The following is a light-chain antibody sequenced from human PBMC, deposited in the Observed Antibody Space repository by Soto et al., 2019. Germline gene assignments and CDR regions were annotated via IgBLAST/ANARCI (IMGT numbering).Light chain of an antibody. CDR1: QSVSSY. CDR2: DAS. Sequence: EIVLTQSPATLSLSPGERATLSCRASQSVSSYLAWYQQKPGQAPRLRIYDASNRATVIPARFSGSGSGTDFTLTITSLEPEDFAVYYCQQRSNWPWTFGQGTKVEIK. J-gene: IGKJ1*01. CDR3: QQRSNWPWT. V-gene: IGKV3-11*01.